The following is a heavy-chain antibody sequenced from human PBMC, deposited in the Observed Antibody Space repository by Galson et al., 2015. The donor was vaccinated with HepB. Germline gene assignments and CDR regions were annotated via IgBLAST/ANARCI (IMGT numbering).Heavy chain of an antibody. V-gene: IGHV3-21*01. J-gene: IGHJ5*02. CDR1: GFTFSSYA. CDR2: ITSSSSYI. CDR3: ARGNWFDP. Sequence: SLRLSCAASGFTFSSYAMNWVRQAPGKGLEWVSSITSSSSYIYFADSVKGRFTISRDNAKNSLYLQMNSLRADDTAVYYCARGNWFDPWGQGTLVTVSS.